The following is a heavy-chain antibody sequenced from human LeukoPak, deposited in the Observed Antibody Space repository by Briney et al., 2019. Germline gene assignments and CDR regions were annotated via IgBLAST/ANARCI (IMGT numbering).Heavy chain of an antibody. CDR3: ARHRAQYYYDSSGYYYFDY. V-gene: IGHV4-34*01. CDR1: GGSFSGYY. J-gene: IGHJ4*02. CDR2: INHSGST. Sequence: SETLSLTCAVYGGSFSGYYWSWIRQPPGKGLEWIGEINHSGSTNYNPSLKSRVTISVDTSKNQFSLKLSSVTAADTAVYYCARHRAQYYYDSSGYYYFDYWGQGTLVTVSS. D-gene: IGHD3-22*01.